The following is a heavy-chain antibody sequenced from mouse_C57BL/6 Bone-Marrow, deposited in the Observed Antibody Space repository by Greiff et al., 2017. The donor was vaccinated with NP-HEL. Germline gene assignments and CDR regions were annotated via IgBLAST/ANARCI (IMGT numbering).Heavy chain of an antibody. D-gene: IGHD1-1*01. J-gene: IGHJ2*01. CDR1: GYSITSGYY. V-gene: IGHV3-6*01. CDR3: ARDPHYYGSSYGY. CDR2: ISYDGRN. Sequence: EVKLQESGPGLVKPSQSLSLTCSVTGYSITSGYYWNWIRQFPGNKLEWMGYISYDGRNNYNPSLKNRISITRDTSKNQFFLKLNSVTTEDTATYDCARDPHYYGSSYGYWGQGTTLTVSS.